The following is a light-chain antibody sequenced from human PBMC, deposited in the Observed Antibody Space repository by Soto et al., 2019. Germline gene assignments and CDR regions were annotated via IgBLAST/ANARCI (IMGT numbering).Light chain of an antibody. Sequence: QSALTQPASVSGSPGQSITISCIGTSSDVGGHNYVSWYQQYPGKAPKLMISEVSDRPSGISYRFSGSTSGNTASLTISWLQAEDEADYYCSSYTSSNTWVFGGGTKLTV. CDR3: SSYTSSNTWV. CDR1: SSDVGGHNY. V-gene: IGLV2-14*01. J-gene: IGLJ3*02. CDR2: EVS.